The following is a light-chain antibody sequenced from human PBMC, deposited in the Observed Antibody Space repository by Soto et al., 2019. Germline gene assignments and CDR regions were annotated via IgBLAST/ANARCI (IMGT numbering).Light chain of an antibody. V-gene: IGLV2-14*01. CDR1: SSDVGGYKY. Sequence: QSALTQPASVSGSPGQSITISCTGTSSDVGGYKYVYWYQKYPGKAPKLMIFEVTNRPSGVSYRFSGSKSGNTASLTISGLKPEVEADYYCSSYTTSGTWVFGGGTKLTVL. CDR3: SSYTTSGTWV. J-gene: IGLJ3*02. CDR2: EVT.